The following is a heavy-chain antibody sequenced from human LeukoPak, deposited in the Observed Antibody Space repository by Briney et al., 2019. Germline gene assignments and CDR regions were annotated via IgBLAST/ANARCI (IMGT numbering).Heavy chain of an antibody. CDR3: ARERFLEWLTNYYYYGMDV. D-gene: IGHD3-3*01. CDR2: ISYDGSNK. V-gene: IGHV3-30*12. J-gene: IGHJ6*02. CDR1: GFTFSSYG. Sequence: GRSLRLSCAASGFTFSSYGKHWVRQPPGEGLEWVAVISYDGSNKYYAGSVKGRFTISRDNSKNTLYLQMNSLRAVDTAVYYCARERFLEWLTNYYYYGMDVWGQGTTVTVSS.